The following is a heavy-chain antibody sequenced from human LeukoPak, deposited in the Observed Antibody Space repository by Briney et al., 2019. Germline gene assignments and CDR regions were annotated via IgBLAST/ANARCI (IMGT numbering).Heavy chain of an antibody. CDR1: GFTFSSYG. Sequence: GGSLRLSCAASGFTFSSYGMHWVRQAPGKGLEWVAVISYDGSNKYYADSVKGRFTISRDNSKNTLYLQMNSLRAEDTAVYYCARDVAELYFDYWGQGTLVTVSS. J-gene: IGHJ4*02. CDR2: ISYDGSNK. CDR3: ARDVAELYFDY. D-gene: IGHD1-7*01. V-gene: IGHV3-30*03.